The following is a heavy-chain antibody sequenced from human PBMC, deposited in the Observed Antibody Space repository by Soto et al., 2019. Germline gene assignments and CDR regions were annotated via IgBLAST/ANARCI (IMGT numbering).Heavy chain of an antibody. J-gene: IGHJ4*02. CDR3: AKDRGGDCPDNSCYFGADY. CDR2: ISDTGSSH. CDR1: GFTFSSYG. Sequence: GSLRLSCVGSGFTFSSYGMHWVRQAPGKGLECVAVISDTGSSHYYAASVEGRFTISRENSKNTLSLHMDRLRVEDTAVYYCAKDRGGDCPDNSCYFGADYWGQGTPVTVSS. D-gene: IGHD2-2*01. V-gene: IGHV3-30*18.